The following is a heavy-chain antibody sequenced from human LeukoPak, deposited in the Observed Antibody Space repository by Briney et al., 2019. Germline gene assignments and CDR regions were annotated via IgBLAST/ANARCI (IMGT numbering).Heavy chain of an antibody. CDR2: IKSKTDGGTT. CDR3: TLRGDYDFWSGYPMERKFDY. CDR1: GFTFSNAW. D-gene: IGHD3-3*01. Sequence: PGGSLRLSCVASGFTFSNAWMSWVRQAPGKGLEWVGRIKSKTDGGTTDYAAPVKGRFTISRDDSKNTLYLQMNSLKTEDTAVYYCTLRGDYDFWSGYPMERKFDYWGQGTLVTVSS. V-gene: IGHV3-15*01. J-gene: IGHJ4*02.